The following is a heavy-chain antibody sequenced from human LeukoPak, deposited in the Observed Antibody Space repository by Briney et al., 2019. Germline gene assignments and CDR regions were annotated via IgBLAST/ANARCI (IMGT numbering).Heavy chain of an antibody. CDR2: IYPGDSDT. CDR3: ARRGRYCSGGSCYTPSYYFDY. J-gene: IGHJ4*02. Sequence: GESLKISCKGSGYSFTSYWIGWVRQMPGKGRGGLGIIYPGDSDTRYSPSFQGQVTISADKSISTAYLQWSSLKASDTAMYYCARRGRYCSGGSCYTPSYYFDYWGQGTLVTVSS. CDR1: GYSFTSYW. V-gene: IGHV5-51*01. D-gene: IGHD2-15*01.